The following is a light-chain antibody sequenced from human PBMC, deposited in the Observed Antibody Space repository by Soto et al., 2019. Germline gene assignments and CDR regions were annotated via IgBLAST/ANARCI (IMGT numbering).Light chain of an antibody. CDR1: QSVSSS. CDR2: DAF. J-gene: IGKJ4*01. V-gene: IGKV3-11*01. CDR3: QQRNIWLT. Sequence: ELVLTQSPATLSLSPGERATLSCRASQSVSSSLAWYQPKPGQAPRLLIYDAFNRATGIPAKFSGSGSGTNFTLTLSRLEPEDFAVYYCQQRNIWLTFGGGNKVDIK.